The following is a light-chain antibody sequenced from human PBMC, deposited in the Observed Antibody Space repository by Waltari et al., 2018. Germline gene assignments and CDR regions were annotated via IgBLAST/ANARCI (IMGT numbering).Light chain of an antibody. CDR3: SSYAGGSSLM. V-gene: IGLV2-8*01. Sequence: QSALTQPPSASGSPGQSITISCPGISPAVAGYHPVFWYHQHPGKAPKRLIYEVTKRPSGVPDRFSGSKSDNTASLAVSGLQAEDEADYYCSSYAGGSSLMFGGGTKLTVL. CDR1: SPAVAGYHP. J-gene: IGLJ3*02. CDR2: EVT.